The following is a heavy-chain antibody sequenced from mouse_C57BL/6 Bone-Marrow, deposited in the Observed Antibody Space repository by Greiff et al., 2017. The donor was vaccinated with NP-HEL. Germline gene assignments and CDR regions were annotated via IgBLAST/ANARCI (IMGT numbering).Heavy chain of an antibody. CDR2: IWSGGST. Sequence: VQLVESGPGLVQPSQSLSITCTVSGFSLTSYGVHWVRQSPGKGLEWLGVIWSGGSTDYNAAFISRLSISKDNSKSQVFFKMNSLQADDTAIYYCARTGNYYYGSSYGGYFDVWGTGTTVTVSS. D-gene: IGHD1-1*01. CDR3: ARTGNYYYGSSYGGYFDV. CDR1: GFSLTSYG. J-gene: IGHJ1*03. V-gene: IGHV2-2*01.